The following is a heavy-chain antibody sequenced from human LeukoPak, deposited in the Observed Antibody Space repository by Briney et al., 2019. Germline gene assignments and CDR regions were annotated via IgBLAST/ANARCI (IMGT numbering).Heavy chain of an antibody. V-gene: IGHV3-30*04. CDR2: VAYDGSSK. CDR3: ARDGVTRRYNMYFYMDV. D-gene: IGHD1-1*01. Sequence: GRSLRLSCAASGFAFSDYALHWVRQAPGKGLEWVAFVAYDGSSKYYRDSVKGRFIISRDYSRNILYLQMNGLRGDDTAFYYCARDGVTRRYNMYFYMDVWGTGTTVTVSS. J-gene: IGHJ6*03. CDR1: GFAFSDYA.